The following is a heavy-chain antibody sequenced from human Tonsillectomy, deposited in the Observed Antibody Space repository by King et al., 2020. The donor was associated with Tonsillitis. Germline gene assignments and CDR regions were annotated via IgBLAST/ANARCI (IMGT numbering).Heavy chain of an antibody. CDR3: AISRGRYYYYGMDV. J-gene: IGHJ6*02. Sequence: VQLVESGGGVVQPGRSLRLSCAASGFTFSSYGMHWFRQAPGKGREGVAVISYDGSNKYYADSVKGRFTISRDNSKNTLYRQMNSLRAEDTAVYYCAISRGRYYYYGMDVWGQGTTVTVSS. V-gene: IGHV3-33*05. D-gene: IGHD3-10*01. CDR1: GFTFSSYG. CDR2: ISYDGSNK.